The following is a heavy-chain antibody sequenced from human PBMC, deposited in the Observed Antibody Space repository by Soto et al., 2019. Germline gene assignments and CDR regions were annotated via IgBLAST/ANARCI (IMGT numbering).Heavy chain of an antibody. CDR3: ARDQPYYYGSGSKSFGMDV. Sequence: QVQLVQSGAEVKKPGSSVKVSCKASGGTFSSYTISWVRQAPGQGLEWMGRIIPILGIANYAQKFQGRVTITADKXXSXAXXELSSLRSEDTAVYYCARDQPYYYGSGSKSFGMDVWGQGTTVTVSS. V-gene: IGHV1-69*08. CDR1: GGTFSSYT. CDR2: IIPILGIA. J-gene: IGHJ6*02. D-gene: IGHD3-10*01.